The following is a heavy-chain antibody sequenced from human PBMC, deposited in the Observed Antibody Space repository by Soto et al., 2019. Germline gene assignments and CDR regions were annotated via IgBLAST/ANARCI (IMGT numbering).Heavy chain of an antibody. J-gene: IGHJ4*02. D-gene: IGHD2-15*01. Sequence: EVQLLESGGGLVQPGGSLRLSCAASGFTFSSLAMSWVRQAPGKGLEWVSAISSSGGTTYYADSVKGRFTISRDNSKNTLYLQMNSLRAEDTAVCYCARWRYCSGGACYSDHWGQGTLVTVSS. CDR1: GFTFSSLA. CDR3: ARWRYCSGGACYSDH. CDR2: ISSSGGTT. V-gene: IGHV3-23*01.